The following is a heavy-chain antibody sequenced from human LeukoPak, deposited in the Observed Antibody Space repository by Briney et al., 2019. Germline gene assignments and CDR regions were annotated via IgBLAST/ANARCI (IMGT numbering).Heavy chain of an antibody. CDR1: GYTFANYD. D-gene: IGHD1-1*01. Sequence: ASVKVSCKASGYTFANYDINWVRQAPGQGPEWMGWMNPDSGHTGYAQKFQGRVTMTRNTSISTAYMELSSLRSEDTAVYYCARMDASGYRDKSNWFDPWGQGTLVTVSS. J-gene: IGHJ5*02. CDR3: ARMDASGYRDKSNWFDP. CDR2: MNPDSGHT. V-gene: IGHV1-8*02.